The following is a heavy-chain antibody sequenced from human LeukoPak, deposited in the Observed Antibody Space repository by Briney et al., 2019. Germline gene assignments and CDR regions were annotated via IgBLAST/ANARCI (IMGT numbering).Heavy chain of an antibody. CDR2: INQDGSEK. V-gene: IGHV3-7*01. CDR1: GFTFINYW. Sequence: GGSLRLSCAASGFTFINYWMSWVRQAPGKGLEWVGNINQDGSEKYYGDSVKDRFTISRDNAENSLYLQMNSLRAEDAAVYYCTRENWHLDYWGQGNLVTVSS. J-gene: IGHJ4*02. CDR3: TRENWHLDY.